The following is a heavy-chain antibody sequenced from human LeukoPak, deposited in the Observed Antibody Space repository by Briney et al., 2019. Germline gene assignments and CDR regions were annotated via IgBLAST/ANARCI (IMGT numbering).Heavy chain of an antibody. D-gene: IGHD6-13*01. J-gene: IGHJ4*02. CDR2: IYTNGDT. V-gene: IGHV4-4*07. CDR3: VRAAGAAGGQYFDY. CDR1: TGSISGYY. Sequence: SETLSLTCTVSTGSISGYYWSWIRQPAGQGLEWIGRIYTNGDTRYNPSLKSRVTISVDTSKNQVSLNLRPVTAADTAVYYCVRAAGAAGGQYFDYWGQGTLVTVSS.